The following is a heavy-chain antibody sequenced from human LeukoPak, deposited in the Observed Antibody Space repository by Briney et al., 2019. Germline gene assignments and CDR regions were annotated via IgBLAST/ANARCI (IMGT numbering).Heavy chain of an antibody. CDR1: GGSISSSGYY. CDR3: ARTAGVAVAGSRQYFDY. J-gene: IGHJ4*02. D-gene: IGHD6-19*01. V-gene: IGHV4-39*01. CDR2: IYYSGST. Sequence: SETLSLTCTVSGGSISSSGYYWGRIRQPPGKGLERIGTIYYSGSTQYNPSLKSRVTISVDTPKNQFSLNVSSVTAADTAVYYCARTAGVAVAGSRQYFDYWGQGALVTVSS.